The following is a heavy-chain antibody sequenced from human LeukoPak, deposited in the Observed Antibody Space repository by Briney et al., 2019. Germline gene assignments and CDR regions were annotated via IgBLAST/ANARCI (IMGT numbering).Heavy chain of an antibody. J-gene: IGHJ4*02. Sequence: PGGSLRLSCAASGFTFSNAWMSWVRQAPGKGLEWVGRIKSKTDGGTTDYAASVKGRFTISRDDSKNTLYLQMNSLKTEDTAVYYCTTLYYDFWSGYYTQLDYWGQGTLVTVSS. D-gene: IGHD3-3*01. V-gene: IGHV3-15*01. CDR1: GFTFSNAW. CDR3: TTLYYDFWSGYYTQLDY. CDR2: IKSKTDGGTT.